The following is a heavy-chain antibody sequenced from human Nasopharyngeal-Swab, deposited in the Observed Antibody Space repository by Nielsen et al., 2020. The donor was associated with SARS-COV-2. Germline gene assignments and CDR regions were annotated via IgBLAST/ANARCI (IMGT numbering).Heavy chain of an antibody. CDR3: TTDRFEQLVFYYYYGMDV. J-gene: IGHJ6*02. D-gene: IGHD6-6*01. Sequence: GGSLRLSCEASGFTFSNAWMSWVRQAPGKGLEGVGRIKSKTDGGTTDYAAPVKGRFTISRDDSKNTLYLQMNSLKTEDTAVYYCTTDRFEQLVFYYYYGMDVWGQGTTVTVSS. CDR1: GFTFSNAW. CDR2: IKSKTDGGTT. V-gene: IGHV3-15*01.